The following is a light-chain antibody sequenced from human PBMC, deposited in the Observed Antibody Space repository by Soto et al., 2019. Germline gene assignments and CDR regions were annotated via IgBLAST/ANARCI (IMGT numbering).Light chain of an antibody. CDR3: QQYDSYWGT. Sequence: DIRMTQSPSTLSASVGDSVTITFRASQKVSPWLAWYQQTAVKAPKLLIYDVSILKRGVPSRFSGSGSGTEFTLTISSLQSDDFATYYCQQYDSYWGTCGQGTKVEFK. V-gene: IGKV1-5*01. CDR2: DVS. CDR1: QKVSPW. J-gene: IGKJ1*01.